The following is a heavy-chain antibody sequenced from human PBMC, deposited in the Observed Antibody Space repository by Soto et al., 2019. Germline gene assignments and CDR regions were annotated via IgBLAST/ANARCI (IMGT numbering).Heavy chain of an antibody. V-gene: IGHV3-23*01. CDR1: GFTFSSYA. CDR2: ISGSGGST. CDR3: AKVGVPTHSSSWYLGYFDY. Sequence: GGSLRLSCAASGFTFSSYAMSWVRQAPGKGLEWVSAISGSGGSTYYADSVKGRFTISRDNSKNTLYLQMNSLRAEDTAVYYCAKVGVPTHSSSWYLGYFDYWGQGTLVTVSS. D-gene: IGHD6-13*01. J-gene: IGHJ4*02.